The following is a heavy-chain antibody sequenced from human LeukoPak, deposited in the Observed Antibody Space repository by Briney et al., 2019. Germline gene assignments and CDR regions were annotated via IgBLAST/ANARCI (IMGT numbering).Heavy chain of an antibody. D-gene: IGHD6-6*01. J-gene: IGHJ4*02. Sequence: ASVKVSCKASGGTFSSYAISWVRQAPGQGPEWMGGIIPIFGTANYAQKFQGRVTITADESTSTAYMELSSLRSEDTAVYYCASTPGGIAARPRAPIDYWGQGTLVTVSS. CDR1: GGTFSSYA. CDR2: IIPIFGTA. CDR3: ASTPGGIAARPRAPIDY. V-gene: IGHV1-69*13.